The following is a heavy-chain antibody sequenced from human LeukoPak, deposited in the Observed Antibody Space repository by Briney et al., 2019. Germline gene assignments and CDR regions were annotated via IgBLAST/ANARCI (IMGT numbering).Heavy chain of an antibody. CDR1: GFTFSSYG. D-gene: IGHD5-12*01. CDR2: ISGSGGST. J-gene: IGHJ4*02. Sequence: PGGSLRLSCAASGFTFSSYGMSWVRQAPGKGLEWVSAISGSGGSTYYADSVKGRFTISRDNSKNTLSLQMNSLTAEDTAVYYCARGGEFSGYEIWGQGTLVTVSS. CDR3: ARGGEFSGYEI. V-gene: IGHV3-23*01.